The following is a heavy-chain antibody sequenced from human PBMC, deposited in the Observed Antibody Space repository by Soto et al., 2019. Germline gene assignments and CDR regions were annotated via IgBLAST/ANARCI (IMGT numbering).Heavy chain of an antibody. CDR3: AREEDQLTDIPNWFDP. CDR2: INPSGGST. J-gene: IGHJ5*02. CDR1: GYTFTSYY. D-gene: IGHD2-2*01. Sequence: ASVKVSCKASGYTFTSYYMHWVRQAPGQGLEWMGIINPSGGSTSYEQKFQGRVTMTRDTSTSTVYMELSSLRSEDTAVYYCAREEDQLTDIPNWFDPWGQGTLVTVSS. V-gene: IGHV1-46*03.